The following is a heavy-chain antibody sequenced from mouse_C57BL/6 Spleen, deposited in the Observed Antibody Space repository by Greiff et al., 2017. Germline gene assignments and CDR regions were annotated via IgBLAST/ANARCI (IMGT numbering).Heavy chain of an antibody. J-gene: IGHJ1*03. V-gene: IGHV1-81*01. CDR3: ARWDDGSSPYWYFDV. CDR2: IYPRSGNT. CDR1: GYTFTSYG. Sequence: QVQLQQSGAELARPGASVKLSCKASGYTFTSYGISWVKQRTGQGLEWIGEIYPRSGNTYYNEKFKGKATLTADKSSSTAYMELRSLTSEDSAVYFCARWDDGSSPYWYFDVWGTGTTVTVSS. D-gene: IGHD1-1*01.